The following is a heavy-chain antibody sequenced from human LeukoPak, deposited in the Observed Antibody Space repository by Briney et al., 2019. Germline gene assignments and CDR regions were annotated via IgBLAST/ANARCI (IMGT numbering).Heavy chain of an antibody. V-gene: IGHV3-7*03. J-gene: IGHJ4*02. CDR3: AAGAGCGY. CDR1: GFTFSSYW. CDR2: IKQDGSER. D-gene: IGHD2-15*01. Sequence: GGSLRLSCAASGFTFSSYWMTWVRQAPGKGLEWVANIKQDGSERNYVDSVKGRFTISRDNAKNSLYLQMNTLRDEDTAVYYCAAGAGCGYWGQGTLVTVSS.